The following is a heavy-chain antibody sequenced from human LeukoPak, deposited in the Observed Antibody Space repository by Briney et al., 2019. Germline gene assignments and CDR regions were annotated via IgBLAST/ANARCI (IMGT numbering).Heavy chain of an antibody. Sequence: GGSLRLSCAASGFTFSDYYMSWIRQAPGEGLEWVSYISSSGNIIYYADSVKGRFTISRDNAKNSLYLQMNSLRAEDTAAYYCVRRRYNRNAIDYWGQGTLVTVSS. CDR3: VRRRYNRNAIDY. CDR1: GFTFSDYY. J-gene: IGHJ4*02. D-gene: IGHD1-14*01. V-gene: IGHV3-11*01. CDR2: ISSSGNII.